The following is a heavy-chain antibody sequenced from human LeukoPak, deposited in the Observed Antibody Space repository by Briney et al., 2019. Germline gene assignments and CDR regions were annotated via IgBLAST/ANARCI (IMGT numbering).Heavy chain of an antibody. Sequence: PGGSLRLSCAASEFTFHDHDMHWVRQAPGKGLEWVSLISGDGGNKNYADSVKGRFTISRDNSENFLYLQMSSLRSEDTAFYYCEKRSGSPNNFDFWGQGPLVTVSS. V-gene: IGHV3-43*02. J-gene: IGHJ4*02. CDR2: ISGDGGNK. CDR1: EFTFHDHD. D-gene: IGHD3-10*01. CDR3: EKRSGSPNNFDF.